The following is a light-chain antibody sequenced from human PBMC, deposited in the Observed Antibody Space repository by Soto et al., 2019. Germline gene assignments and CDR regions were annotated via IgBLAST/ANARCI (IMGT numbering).Light chain of an antibody. CDR2: EVN. J-gene: IGLJ1*01. CDR3: SSYSISTAYL. Sequence: QSVLSQPASVSGSPGQSITISCTGINSGVVNYEYVSWYQLHPGKAPKLMVFEVNNRPSGVSYRFSGSKSGNTASLTISGLQAEDEADYFCSSYSISTAYLFGTGTKLTVL. V-gene: IGLV2-14*01. CDR1: NSGVVNYEY.